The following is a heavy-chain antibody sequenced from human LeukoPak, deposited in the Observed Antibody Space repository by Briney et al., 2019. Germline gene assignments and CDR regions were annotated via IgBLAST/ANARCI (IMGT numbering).Heavy chain of an antibody. J-gene: IGHJ4*02. CDR3: AKLRRGEWRGRIDS. Sequence: SGGSLRLSCATSGFLFGSYGMHWVRQAPGKALEWVAFIRYEGDIAHYADSVEGRFIISRDNFMNTLYLQMNSLRVEDTSVYYCAKLRRGEWRGRIDSWGQGTLVTVSS. V-gene: IGHV3-30*02. D-gene: IGHD3-16*01. CDR2: IRYEGDIA. CDR1: GFLFGSYG.